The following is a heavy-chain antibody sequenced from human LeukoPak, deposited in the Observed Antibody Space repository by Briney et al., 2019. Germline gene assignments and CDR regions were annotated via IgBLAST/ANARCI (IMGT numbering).Heavy chain of an antibody. D-gene: IGHD1-26*01. J-gene: IGHJ4*02. V-gene: IGHV3-74*01. CDR3: TSLGGLDY. CDR1: GFIFSNYW. CDR2: INGDGSSV. Sequence: PGGSLRLSCAASGFIFSNYWMHWVRQAPGKGLVWVSRINGDGSSVSYADSVKGRFTISRDNAKNTLYLQMYSLRAEDTAVYYCTSLGGLDYWGQGTLVTVSS.